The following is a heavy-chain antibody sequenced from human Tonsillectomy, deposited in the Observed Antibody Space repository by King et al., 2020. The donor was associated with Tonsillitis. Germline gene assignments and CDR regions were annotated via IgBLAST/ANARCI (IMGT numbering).Heavy chain of an antibody. CDR2: IDPSDSYT. V-gene: IGHV5-10-1*03. CDR1: GYSFTSYW. D-gene: IGHD3-10*01. J-gene: IGHJ6*02. CDR3: ASASGVTMVRGRYSSYGMDV. Sequence: DVQLVQSGAEVKKPGESLRISCKGSGYSFTSYWISWVRQMPGKGLEWMGRIDPSDSYTNYSPSFQGHVTISADKSISTAYLQWSSLKASDTAMYYCASASGVTMVRGRYSSYGMDVWGQGTTVTVSS.